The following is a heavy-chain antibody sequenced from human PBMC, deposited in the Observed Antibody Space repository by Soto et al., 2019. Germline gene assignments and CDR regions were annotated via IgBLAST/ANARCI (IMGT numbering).Heavy chain of an antibody. CDR3: ARVPDR. CDR2: IYYNGST. V-gene: IGHV4-39*07. Sequence: SETLSLTCNVSGASLDRSNYYWDWIRQSPGKGLEWIGTIYYNGSTNYNPSLKSRVTISVDTSKNQFSLKLSSVTAADTAVYYCARVPDRWGQGTQVTVSS. CDR1: GASLDRSNYY. J-gene: IGHJ5*02. D-gene: IGHD2-2*01.